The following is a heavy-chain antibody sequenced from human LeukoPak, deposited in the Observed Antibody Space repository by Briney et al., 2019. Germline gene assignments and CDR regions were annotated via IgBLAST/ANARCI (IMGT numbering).Heavy chain of an antibody. CDR2: IFASGST. Sequence: SETLSLTCTVSGDSISSGSYYWNWIRQPAGKGLEWFWRIFASGSTNYNPSLKSRVTISRDTSKNQFSLKLSSVTAADTAVYYCARPLRETYYDFWSGYFNWGQGTLVTVSS. J-gene: IGHJ4*02. CDR3: ARPLRETYYDFWSGYFN. D-gene: IGHD3-3*01. CDR1: GDSISSGSYY. V-gene: IGHV4-61*02.